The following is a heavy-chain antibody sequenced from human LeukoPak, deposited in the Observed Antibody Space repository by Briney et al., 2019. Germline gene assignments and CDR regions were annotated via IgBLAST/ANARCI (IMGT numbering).Heavy chain of an antibody. CDR1: GGSISSGVYY. CDR2: IYYSGST. V-gene: IGHV4-31*03. D-gene: IGHD3-10*01. J-gene: IGHJ4*02. CDR3: ARVPVSGRYYFDY. Sequence: SETLSLTCTVSGGSISSGVYYWSWIRQHPGKGLEWIGYIYYSGSTYYNPSLKSRVTISVDTSKNQFSLKLSSVTAADTAVYYCARVPVSGRYYFDYWGQGTLVTVSS.